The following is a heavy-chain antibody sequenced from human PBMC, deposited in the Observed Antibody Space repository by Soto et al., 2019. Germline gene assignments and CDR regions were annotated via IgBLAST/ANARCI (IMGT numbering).Heavy chain of an antibody. CDR1: GGSISSSSYH. Sequence: SETLSLTCTVSGGSISSSSYHWGWIRQPPGKGLEWIGNSHYSGSAYYNPSLKSRVTISVDTSKNQVSLKLSSVTAADTAVYYCARPANWLDPWGQGTLVTVSS. V-gene: IGHV4-39*01. CDR3: ARPANWLDP. J-gene: IGHJ5*02. CDR2: SHYSGSA.